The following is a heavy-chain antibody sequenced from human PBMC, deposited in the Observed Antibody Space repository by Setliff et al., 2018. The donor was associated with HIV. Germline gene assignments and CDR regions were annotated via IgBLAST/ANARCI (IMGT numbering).Heavy chain of an antibody. D-gene: IGHD4-17*01. Sequence: PSETLSLTCTVSGGSISSGNYDWSWIRQPAGKGLEWIGRIYGSGSTNYNPSLESRVTMSVDTSKNQVSLKLNSVTAADAAVYYCARVVPEVVYGAYWFDPWGQGTLVTVSS. CDR1: GGSISSGNYD. J-gene: IGHJ5*02. V-gene: IGHV4-61*02. CDR3: ARVVPEVVYGAYWFDP. CDR2: IYGSGST.